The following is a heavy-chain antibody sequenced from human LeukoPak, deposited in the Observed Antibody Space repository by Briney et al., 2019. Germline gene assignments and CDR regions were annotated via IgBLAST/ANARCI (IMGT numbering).Heavy chain of an antibody. V-gene: IGHV3-30-3*01. CDR1: GFTFSNYA. CDR3: ARELYGYYFDN. CDR2: ISYDGSNK. Sequence: PGGSLRLSCAASGFTFSNYAMHWVRQAPGKGLEWVAVISYDGSNKYYADSVKGRFTISRDNSKNTLYLQMNSLTTKDTAVYYCARELYGYYFDNWGQGTLVTVSS. J-gene: IGHJ4*02. D-gene: IGHD3-3*01.